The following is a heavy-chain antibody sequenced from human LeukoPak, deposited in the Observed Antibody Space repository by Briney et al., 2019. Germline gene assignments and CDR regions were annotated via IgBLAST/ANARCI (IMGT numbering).Heavy chain of an antibody. D-gene: IGHD5-18*01. Sequence: VASVKVSCKASGYTFTGNYMHWVRQAPGQGLEWMGWINPKSGGTNYAQKFQGRVTMTRDTSISTVYMELSSLRSDDTAVYYCARNGAAMVKWTILYYYMDVWGKGTTVTISS. CDR3: ARNGAAMVKWTILYYYMDV. V-gene: IGHV1-2*02. CDR2: INPKSGGT. CDR1: GYTFTGNY. J-gene: IGHJ6*03.